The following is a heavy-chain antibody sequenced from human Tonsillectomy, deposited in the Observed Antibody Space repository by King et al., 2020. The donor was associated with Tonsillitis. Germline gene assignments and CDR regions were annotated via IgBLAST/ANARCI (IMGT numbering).Heavy chain of an antibody. D-gene: IGHD3-10*01. CDR3: STLTRLFPYGSLDV. Sequence: QLVQSGAEVKKPGESLKISCQGSAYSFTDHWIGWVRQMPGKGLEWMGIIYPGDSDIKYSPSFQGQVTISADKSISTAYLHWSSLKASDTAVYYCSTLTRLFPYGSLDVCCQGTIVTVSS. CDR2: IYPGDSDI. CDR1: AYSFTDHW. V-gene: IGHV5-51*01. J-gene: IGHJ3*01.